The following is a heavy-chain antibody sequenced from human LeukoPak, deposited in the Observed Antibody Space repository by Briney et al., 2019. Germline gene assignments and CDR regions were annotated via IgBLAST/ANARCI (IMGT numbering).Heavy chain of an antibody. CDR2: ISSNGDNT. Sequence: PGGSLRLSCSASGFTFSTYVMHWVRQAPGKGLEYVSAISSNGDNTYYADSVKGRFTISRDNSKNTLHLQMSSLRADDTAVYYCVGGTGYWGQGTLVTVSS. V-gene: IGHV3-64D*06. J-gene: IGHJ4*02. CDR1: GFTFSTYV. CDR3: VGGTGY.